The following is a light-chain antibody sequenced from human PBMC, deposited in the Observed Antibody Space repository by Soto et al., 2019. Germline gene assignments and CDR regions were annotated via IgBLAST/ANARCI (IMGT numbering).Light chain of an antibody. J-gene: IGKJ2*01. CDR3: QQYGSSSYT. CDR2: GAS. V-gene: IGKV3-20*01. CDR1: QSVASSY. Sequence: EIVLTQSPGTLSLSPGEGATLSCRASQSVASSYLAWYQQKPGQAPRLLIYGASNRATGIPDRFSGGGSGTDFTLTISRLEPEDFAVYYCQQYGSSSYTFGQGTTLEIK.